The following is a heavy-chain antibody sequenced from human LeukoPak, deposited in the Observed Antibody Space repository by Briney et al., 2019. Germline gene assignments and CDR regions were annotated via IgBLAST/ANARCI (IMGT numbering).Heavy chain of an antibody. V-gene: IGHV4-34*01. J-gene: IGHJ6*03. CDR1: AGSISLYNTYY. CDR3: ARHVRYSSSWYPRHYMDV. D-gene: IGHD6-13*01. CDR2: INHSGST. Sequence: SETLSLTCTVSAGSISLYNTYYWNWIRQPPGKGLEWIGEINHSGSTNYSPSLKSRVTISVDTSKNQFSLKLSSVTAADTAVYYCARHVRYSSSWYPRHYMDVWGKGTTVTISS.